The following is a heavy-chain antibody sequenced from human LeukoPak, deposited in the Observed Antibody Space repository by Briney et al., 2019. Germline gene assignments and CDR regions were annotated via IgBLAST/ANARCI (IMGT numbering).Heavy chain of an antibody. D-gene: IGHD1-26*01. J-gene: IGHJ3*02. Sequence: GGSLRLSCAASGFTVTNNYMSWVRQAPGKGLEWVSVIYTGGSTYYADSVRGRFTISRDNSKNTLYLQMNSLRAEDMAVYYCARELGTREAFEIWGQGTMVTVSS. CDR3: ARELGTREAFEI. CDR2: IYTGGST. V-gene: IGHV3-53*01. CDR1: GFTVTNNY.